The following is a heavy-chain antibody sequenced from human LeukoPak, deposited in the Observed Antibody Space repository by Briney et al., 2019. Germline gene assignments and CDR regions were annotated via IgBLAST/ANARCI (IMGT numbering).Heavy chain of an antibody. Sequence: SETLSLTCAVYGGSFSGYYWSWIRQPPGKGLELIGEINHSGSTNYNPSLKSRVTISVDTSKNQFSLKLSSVTAADTAVYYCARARPDGSGSYAPPRRYFDYWGQGTLVTVSS. CDR2: INHSGST. CDR1: GGSFSGYY. V-gene: IGHV4-34*01. CDR3: ARARPDGSGSYAPPRRYFDY. J-gene: IGHJ4*02. D-gene: IGHD3-10*01.